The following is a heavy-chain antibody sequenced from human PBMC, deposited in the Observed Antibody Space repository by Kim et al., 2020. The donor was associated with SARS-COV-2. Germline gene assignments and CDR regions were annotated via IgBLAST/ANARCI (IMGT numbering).Heavy chain of an antibody. D-gene: IGHD2-21*02. CDR1: GFTFSSYD. CDR2: ISGRTGGT. J-gene: IGHJ4*02. V-gene: IGHV3-23*01. CDR3: AKVYTAWYFDY. Sequence: GGSLRLSCAASGFTFSSYDMSWVRQTPGKGLEWVSAISGRTGGTTYADSVQGRFTISIDNSKNTLYLQMNSLRAEDTALYYCAKVYTAWYFDYWGQGTLVTVSS.